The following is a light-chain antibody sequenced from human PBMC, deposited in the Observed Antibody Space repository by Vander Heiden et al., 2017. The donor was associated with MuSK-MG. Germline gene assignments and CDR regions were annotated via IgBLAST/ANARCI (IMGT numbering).Light chain of an antibody. J-gene: IGLJ3*02. CDR1: TGAVTSGHY. CDR3: LLQYRESRV. CDR2: DTV. Sequence: QAVVPPEPSLTVSPGGTVPLTCCSSTGAVTSGHYPYWFQQRPGRAPTTLIYDTVNKHSWTPARFSGSLLGGKAALTLSGALPEDEADYYCLLQYRESRVFGGGTKLIVL. V-gene: IGLV7-46*01.